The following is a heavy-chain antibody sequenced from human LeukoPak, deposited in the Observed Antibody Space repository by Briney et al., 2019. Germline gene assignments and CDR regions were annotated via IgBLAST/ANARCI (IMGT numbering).Heavy chain of an antibody. CDR1: GFTFDDYA. V-gene: IGHV3-9*01. Sequence: GRSLRLSCTGSGFTFDDYAMYWVRQAPGKGLEWVSGISWNSGSMAYADSVKGRFTVSRDNARNSPYLEMSRLRLEDTALYYCTRGNYHNFLGNPSFYFDSWGQGTLVTVSS. CDR3: TRGNYHNFLGNPSFYFDS. J-gene: IGHJ4*02. D-gene: IGHD1-7*01. CDR2: ISWNSGSM.